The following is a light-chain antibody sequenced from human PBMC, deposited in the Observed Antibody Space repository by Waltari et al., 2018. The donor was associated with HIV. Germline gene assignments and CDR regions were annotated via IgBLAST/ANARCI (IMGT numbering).Light chain of an antibody. V-gene: IGLV10-54*01. CDR3: AAWDNSLGAWL. J-gene: IGLJ3*02. CDR1: SNNVGNEG. Sequence: QAGLTQPPSLSKGLRQTATLTCPGNSNNVGNEGAAWLQHRQGHPPKLLFYRNNNRPSGISERLSASRSGNTASLTITGLQPEDEADYYCAAWDNSLGAWLFGGGTKLTVL. CDR2: RNN.